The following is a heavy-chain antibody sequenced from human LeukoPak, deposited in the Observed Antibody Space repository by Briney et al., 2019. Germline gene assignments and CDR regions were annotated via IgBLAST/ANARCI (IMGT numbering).Heavy chain of an antibody. V-gene: IGHV3-23*01. J-gene: IGHJ5*01. Sequence: GGSLRLSCAASGFTFSTFAMLWVRQPRGKGLEWVSSIFPSGGEIHYADSVKGRFTISRDNTKNTLYLQMNSLRAEDTAVYYCAKDRHAPGRYCSSTSCFPFDSWGQGTLVTVSS. CDR3: AKDRHAPGRYCSSTSCFPFDS. CDR2: IFPSGGEI. D-gene: IGHD2-2*01. CDR1: GFTFSTFA.